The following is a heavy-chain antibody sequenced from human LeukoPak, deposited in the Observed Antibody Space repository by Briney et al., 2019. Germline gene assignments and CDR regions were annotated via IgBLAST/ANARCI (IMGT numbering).Heavy chain of an antibody. CDR3: ARDRDWNYYFFDF. CDR1: GYSTSSGYF. V-gene: IGHV4-38-2*02. Sequence: SETLSLTCTVSGYSTSSGYFWGWIRQTPGTGLEWIGSLSHSGNSHYNPSLQSRVAISIDTSKKQFSLNLSSVTATDTAVYYCARDRDWNYYFFDFWGQGTLVTVSS. J-gene: IGHJ4*02. CDR2: LSHSGNS. D-gene: IGHD1-7*01.